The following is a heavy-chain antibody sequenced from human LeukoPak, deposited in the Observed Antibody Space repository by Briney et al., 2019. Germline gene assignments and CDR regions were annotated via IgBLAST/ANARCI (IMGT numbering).Heavy chain of an antibody. CDR3: AREGVVPAAIEYYYYYMDV. Sequence: ASVKVSCKASGYTFTSYGISWVRQAPGQGLEWMGWISAYNGNTNYAQKLQSRVTMTTDTSTSTAYMELRSLRSDDTAVYYCAREGVVPAAIEYYYYYMDVWGKGTTVTVSS. V-gene: IGHV1-18*01. J-gene: IGHJ6*03. CDR2: ISAYNGNT. D-gene: IGHD2-2*01. CDR1: GYTFTSYG.